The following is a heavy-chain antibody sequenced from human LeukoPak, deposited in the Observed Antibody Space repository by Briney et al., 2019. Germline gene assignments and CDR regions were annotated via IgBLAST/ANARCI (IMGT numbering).Heavy chain of an antibody. CDR3: ARRSFRWSSVVPAAHNWFDP. V-gene: IGHV4-34*01. CDR2: INHSGST. J-gene: IGHJ5*02. CDR1: GGSFSGYY. D-gene: IGHD2-2*01. Sequence: KPSETLSLTCAVYGGSFSGYYWSWIRQPPGKGLEWIGEINHSGSTNYNPSLKSRVTISVDTSKNQFSLKLSSVTAADTAVYYCARRSFRWSSVVPAAHNWFDPWGQGTLVTVSS.